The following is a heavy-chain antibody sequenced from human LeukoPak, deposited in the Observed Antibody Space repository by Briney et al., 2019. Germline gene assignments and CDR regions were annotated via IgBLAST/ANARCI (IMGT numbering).Heavy chain of an antibody. CDR1: GGSISSYY. J-gene: IGHJ4*02. Sequence: GSPRLSCTVSGGSISSYYWSWIRQPPGKGLEWIGNIYYSGSTNYNPSLKSRVTISLDTSKKQFSLKLSSVTAADTAVYYCARAPGYSYGTGGYYFDYWGQGTLVTVSS. V-gene: IGHV4-59*01. D-gene: IGHD5-18*01. CDR3: ARAPGYSYGTGGYYFDY. CDR2: IYYSGST.